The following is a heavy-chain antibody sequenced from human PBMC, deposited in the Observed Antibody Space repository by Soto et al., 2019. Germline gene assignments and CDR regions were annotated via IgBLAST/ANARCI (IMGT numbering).Heavy chain of an antibody. CDR3: ANDMRFSAWLCGTYYYYGMDV. CDR2: ISYDGSIK. J-gene: IGHJ6*02. Sequence: QVQLVESGGGVVQPGRSLRLSCAASGFTFSSYGMHWVRQAPGKGLEWVAVISYDGSIKYYADSVKGRFTISRDNSKNTLYMQMNSLRAEDTAVYYCANDMRFSAWLCGTYYYYGMDVWGQGTTVTVSS. D-gene: IGHD3-3*01. CDR1: GFTFSSYG. V-gene: IGHV3-30*18.